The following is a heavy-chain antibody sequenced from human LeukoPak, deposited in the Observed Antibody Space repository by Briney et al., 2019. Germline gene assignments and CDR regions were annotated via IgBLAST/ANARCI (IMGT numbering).Heavy chain of an antibody. V-gene: IGHV4-38-2*02. D-gene: IGHD6-25*01. CDR1: GYAISSGYY. Sequence: PSETLSLTCTVAGYAISSGYYWGWIRQTPGQGLEWIAKIFHDGTTHYNPSLRSRAAMSVDTSKNDFSLRLSSVTAADTGIYYCVRDSSATLAFDIWGQGTMVTVSS. CDR3: VRDSSATLAFDI. CDR2: IFHDGTT. J-gene: IGHJ3*02.